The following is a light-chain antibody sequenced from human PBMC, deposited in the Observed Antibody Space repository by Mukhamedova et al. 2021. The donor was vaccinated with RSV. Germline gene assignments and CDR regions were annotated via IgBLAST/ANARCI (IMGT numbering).Light chain of an antibody. V-gene: IGKV1-27*01. Sequence: WYQRRVHGKVPKLLIYAASTLQSGVPSRFSGSGSGTVFTLTISNLQPEDVATYYCQTYNSAPTFGGGTKVGIK. CDR2: AAS. CDR3: QTYNSAPT. J-gene: IGKJ4*01.